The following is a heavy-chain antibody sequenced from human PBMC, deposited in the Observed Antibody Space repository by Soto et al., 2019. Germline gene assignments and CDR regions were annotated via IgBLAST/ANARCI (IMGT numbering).Heavy chain of an antibody. Sequence: GRYLRISSAASGYTFSHYWMHWVRQAPGKGLVWVSRVNPDGTITTYADSVKGRFTISRDNAKNTLYLQMNSLGVEDTALYYCSYDTFDVKDGWGQGTPITVSS. CDR2: VNPDGTIT. J-gene: IGHJ4*02. V-gene: IGHV3-74*01. CDR1: GYTFSHYW. CDR3: SYDTFDVKDG. D-gene: IGHD3-9*01.